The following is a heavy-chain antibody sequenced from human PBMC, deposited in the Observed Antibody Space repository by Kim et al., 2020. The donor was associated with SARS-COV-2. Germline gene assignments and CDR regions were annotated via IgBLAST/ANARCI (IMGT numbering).Heavy chain of an antibody. CDR3: ASPRTTYYYYGRDV. CDR1: GYTFTSYY. J-gene: IGHJ6*01. V-gene: IGHV1-2*02. CDR2: INPNSGGT. Sequence: ASVKVSCKASGYTFTSYYMHWVRQAPGQGLEWMGWINPNSGGTNYAQKFQGRVTMTRDTSISTAYMELSRLRSDDTAVYYCASPRTTYYYYGRDVWRQGTTVTVSS. D-gene: IGHD4-17*01.